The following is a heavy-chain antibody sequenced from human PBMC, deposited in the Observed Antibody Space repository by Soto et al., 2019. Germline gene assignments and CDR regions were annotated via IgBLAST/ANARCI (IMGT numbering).Heavy chain of an antibody. J-gene: IGHJ4*02. V-gene: IGHV1-18*01. Sequence: QVQLVQSGAEVKKPGASVKVSCKASGYTFTSYGISWVRQAPGQGLEWMGWINVYNGNTNYAQKLQGRVTMTTDTXTXTAYLDLRSLRSDDTAVYFCARDTSRGEYDYWGQGTLVTVSS. D-gene: IGHD3-10*01. CDR1: GYTFTSYG. CDR2: INVYNGNT. CDR3: ARDTSRGEYDY.